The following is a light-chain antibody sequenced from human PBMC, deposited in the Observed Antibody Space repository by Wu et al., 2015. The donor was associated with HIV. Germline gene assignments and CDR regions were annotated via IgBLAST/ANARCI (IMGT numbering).Light chain of an antibody. CDR2: GES. CDR3: QQSFTDFWT. V-gene: IGKV1-39*01. J-gene: IGKJ1*01. CDR1: HTVSSF. Sequence: DIQMTQFPSSLSASLGDTITITCRASHTVSSFLNWYQQRPGKAPKLIIVGESDRHTGVPSRFNGRGSGTEFTLTITSLQPEDFATYYCQQSFTDFWTFGQKGQGGSQT.